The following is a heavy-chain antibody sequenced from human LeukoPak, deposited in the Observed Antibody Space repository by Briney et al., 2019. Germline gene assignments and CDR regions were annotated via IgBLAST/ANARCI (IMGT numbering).Heavy chain of an antibody. CDR3: ARGYCSGGSCHSGRYYFDF. V-gene: IGHV4-59*01. Sequence: PSETLSLTCTVSGGSISSYYWTWIRQPPGKGLEWIGYIFYSGSTNYSPSLKSRVAISVETSKNQFSLKLNSVTTADTAVYYCARGYCSGGSCHSGRYYFDFWGRDTLVTVSS. D-gene: IGHD2-15*01. CDR1: GGSISSYY. CDR2: IFYSGST. J-gene: IGHJ2*01.